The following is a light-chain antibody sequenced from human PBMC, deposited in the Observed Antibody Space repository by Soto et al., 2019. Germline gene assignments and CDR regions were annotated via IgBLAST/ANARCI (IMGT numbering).Light chain of an antibody. Sequence: EIVLTQSPGTLSLSPGERATLSCRASQSVSSSYLAWYQQKPGQAPRFLIYGTSSRATGIPDRFSGSGSGTDFTLTISRLEPEDFAVYYCQRYGSSGTFGQGTKVDIK. CDR3: QRYGSSGT. CDR1: QSVSSSY. J-gene: IGKJ1*01. V-gene: IGKV3-20*01. CDR2: GTS.